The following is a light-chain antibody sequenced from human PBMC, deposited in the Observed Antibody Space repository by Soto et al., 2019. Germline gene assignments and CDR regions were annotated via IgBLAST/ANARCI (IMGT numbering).Light chain of an antibody. J-gene: IGKJ3*01. CDR3: QQRSNSPPWY. Sequence: EIVLTQSPATVSVSPGERATLSCRASQSVRNYLAWYQQKPGQAPRLHIFDASNRATGIPSKFSGSGSGTDFTHTISSLEPEDFAVYYYQQRSNSPPWYFGPGTRVDF. CDR2: DAS. V-gene: IGKV3-11*01. CDR1: QSVRNY.